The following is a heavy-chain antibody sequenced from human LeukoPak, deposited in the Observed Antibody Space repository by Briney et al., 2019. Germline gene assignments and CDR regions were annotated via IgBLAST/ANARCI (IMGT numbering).Heavy chain of an antibody. Sequence: PGGSLRLSCAASGFTFSSYGMHWVRQAPGKGLEWVAVISYDGSNKYYADSVKGRFTISRDNSKNTLYLQMNSLRAEDTAVYYCAKDLSPYDSSGLDYWGQGTLVTVSS. CDR2: ISYDGSNK. J-gene: IGHJ4*02. CDR1: GFTFSSYG. D-gene: IGHD3-22*01. V-gene: IGHV3-30*18. CDR3: AKDLSPYDSSGLDY.